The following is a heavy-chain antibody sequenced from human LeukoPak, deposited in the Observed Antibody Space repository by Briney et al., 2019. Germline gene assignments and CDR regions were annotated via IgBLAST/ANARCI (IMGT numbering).Heavy chain of an antibody. D-gene: IGHD2-2*01. CDR1: GFTFDDYA. CDR3: AKDSCIRGYCSSTSCSYDAFDI. V-gene: IGHV3-9*03. Sequence: GRSLRLSCAASGFTFDDYAMHWVRQAPGKGLEWVSGISWNSGSIGYADSVKGRFTISRDNAKNSLYLQMNSLRAEDMALYYCAKDSCIRGYCSSTSCSYDAFDIWGQGTMVTVSS. J-gene: IGHJ3*02. CDR2: ISWNSGSI.